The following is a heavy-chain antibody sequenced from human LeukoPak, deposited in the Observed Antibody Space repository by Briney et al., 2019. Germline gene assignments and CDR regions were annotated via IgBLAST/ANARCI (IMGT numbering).Heavy chain of an antibody. V-gene: IGHV3-30-3*01. Sequence: GGSLRLSCAASGFTFSRSAMHWVRQAPGKGLVWLAFISYGGSNEFYADFVKGRFTISRDNSKNTLYLQMNSLRAEDTAVYYCAKGRIALSDYWGQGTLVTVSS. J-gene: IGHJ4*02. D-gene: IGHD2-15*01. CDR3: AKGRIALSDY. CDR2: ISYGGSNE. CDR1: GFTFSRSA.